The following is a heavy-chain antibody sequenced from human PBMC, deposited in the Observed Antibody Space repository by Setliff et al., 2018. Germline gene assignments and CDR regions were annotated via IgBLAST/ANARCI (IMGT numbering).Heavy chain of an antibody. CDR3: ARSSLLSEQQSDAFDI. CDR2: IIPILGIA. J-gene: IGHJ3*02. D-gene: IGHD6-13*01. CDR1: GGTFSSYA. V-gene: IGHV1-69*10. Sequence: SVKVSCKASGGTFSSYAISWVQQAPGQGLEWMGGIIPILGIANYAQKFQGRVTITADESTSTAYMELSSLRSEDTAVYYCARSSLLSEQQSDAFDIWGQGTMVTVSS.